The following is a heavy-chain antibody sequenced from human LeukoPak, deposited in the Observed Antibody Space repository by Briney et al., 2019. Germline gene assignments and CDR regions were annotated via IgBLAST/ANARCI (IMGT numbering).Heavy chain of an antibody. CDR1: GFTFSSYG. J-gene: IGHJ4*02. CDR3: AKGRGLSSGCADY. CDR2: ISYDGSNK. V-gene: IGHV3-30*18. Sequence: GRSLRLSCAASGFTFSSYGMHWVRQAPGKGLEWVAVISYDGSNKYYADSVKGRFTISRDNSKNTLYLQMNSLRAEDTAVYYCAKGRGLSSGCADYWGQGTLVTVSS. D-gene: IGHD6-19*01.